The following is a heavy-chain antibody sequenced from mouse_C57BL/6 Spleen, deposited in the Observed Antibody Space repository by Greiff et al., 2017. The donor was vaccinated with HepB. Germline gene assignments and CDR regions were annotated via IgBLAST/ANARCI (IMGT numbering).Heavy chain of an antibody. CDR1: GFTFSSYA. J-gene: IGHJ4*01. V-gene: IGHV5-9-1*02. Sequence: EVKLVESGAGLVKPGGSLKLSCAASGFTFSSYAMSWVRQTPEKRLEWVAYISSGGDYIYYADTVKGRFTISRDNARNTLYLQMSSLKSEDTAMYYCTRDPSTVVAPYALDYWGQGTSVTVSS. CDR2: ISSGGDYI. CDR3: TRDPSTVVAPYALDY. D-gene: IGHD1-1*01.